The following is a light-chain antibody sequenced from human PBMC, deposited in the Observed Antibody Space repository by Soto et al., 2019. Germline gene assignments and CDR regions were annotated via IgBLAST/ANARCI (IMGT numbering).Light chain of an antibody. J-gene: IGLJ3*02. CDR2: GVT. CDR1: GSDIGAYNL. CDR3: YSYAGRNIWV. V-gene: IGLV2-8*01. Sequence: QSALAQPPSASGSPGQSVTISCTGSGSDIGAYNLVSWYQQHPGKAPKLMIFGVTERPSGVPDRFSGSKSGNTASLTVSGLQADDEAGYYCYSYAGRNIWVFGGGTKLTVL.